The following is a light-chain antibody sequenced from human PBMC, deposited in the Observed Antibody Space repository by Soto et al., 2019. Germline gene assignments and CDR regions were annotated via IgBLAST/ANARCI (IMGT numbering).Light chain of an antibody. Sequence: QSALTQPASVSGSPGQSIAISCTGTSNDVGTYDYVSWYQQYPDKAPKLIIYEVTQRPSGVSNRFSGSKSGNTASLTISGLQAEDEADYYCSSHTSVNTRVFGTGTKLTVL. CDR2: EVT. V-gene: IGLV2-14*01. CDR3: SSHTSVNTRV. J-gene: IGLJ1*01. CDR1: SNDVGTYDY.